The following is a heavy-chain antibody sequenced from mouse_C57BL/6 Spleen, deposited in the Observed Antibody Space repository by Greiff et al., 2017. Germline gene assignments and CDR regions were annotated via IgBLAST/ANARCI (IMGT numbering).Heavy chain of an antibody. V-gene: IGHV14-3*01. CDR2: IDPANGNT. CDR1: GFNIKNTY. D-gene: IGHD1-1*01. J-gene: IGHJ2*01. Sequence: VQLKESVAELVRPGASVKLSCTASGFNIKNTYMHWVKQRPEQGLEWIGRIDPANGNTKYAPKFQGKATITADTSSNTAYLQLSSLTSEDTAIYYCALITTVVAAGTDYWGQGTTLTVSS. CDR3: ALITTVVAAGTDY.